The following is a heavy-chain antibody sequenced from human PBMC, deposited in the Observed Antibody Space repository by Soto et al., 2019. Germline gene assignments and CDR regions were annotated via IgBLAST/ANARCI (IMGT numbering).Heavy chain of an antibody. CDR1: GYTFTSYA. Sequence: QVQLVQSGAEVKKPGASVKVSCKASGYTFTSYAMHWVRQAPGQRLEWMGWINAGNGNTKYSQKFQGRVTITRDTSASTAYMELISLRSEDTAVYYCARDLAAWFGELLDEIGFDPWGQGTLVTVSS. V-gene: IGHV1-3*01. D-gene: IGHD3-10*01. CDR3: ARDLAAWFGELLDEIGFDP. CDR2: INAGNGNT. J-gene: IGHJ5*02.